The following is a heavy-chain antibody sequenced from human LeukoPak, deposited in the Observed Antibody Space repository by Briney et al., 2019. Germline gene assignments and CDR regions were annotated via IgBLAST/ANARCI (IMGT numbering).Heavy chain of an antibody. J-gene: IGHJ6*02. CDR3: ARNNGMDV. CDR1: GFTFTSYS. Sequence: GGSLRLSCAASGFTFTSYSMSWVRQVPGRGPEWVANVNRDGSETYYLDSVKGRFTISKDNAKNSLYLQMNSLRAEDTALYHCARNNGMDVWGQGTTVIVSS. V-gene: IGHV3-7*03. CDR2: VNRDGSET.